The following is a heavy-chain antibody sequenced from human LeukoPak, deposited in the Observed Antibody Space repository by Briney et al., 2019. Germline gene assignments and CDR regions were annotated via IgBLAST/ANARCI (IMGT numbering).Heavy chain of an antibody. CDR3: ARDSLYYGSGSYTDY. Sequence: GGSLRLSCAASGFTFSSYWMSWVRQAPGKGLEWVANIKQDGSEKYYVDSVKGRFTISRDNAKNSLYLQMNSLRAEDTAVCYCARDSLYYGSGSYTDYWGQGTLVTVSS. V-gene: IGHV3-7*01. D-gene: IGHD3-10*01. CDR1: GFTFSSYW. CDR2: IKQDGSEK. J-gene: IGHJ4*02.